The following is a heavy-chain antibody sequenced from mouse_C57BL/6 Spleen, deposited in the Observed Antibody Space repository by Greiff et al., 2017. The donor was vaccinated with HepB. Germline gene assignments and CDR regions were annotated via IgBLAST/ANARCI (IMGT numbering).Heavy chain of an antibody. Sequence: VQLQQSGAELVRPGASVTLSCKASGYTFTDYEMHWVKQTPVHGLAWIGAIDPETGGTAYNQKFKGKAILTADKSSSTAYMELRSLTSEDSAVYYCTRIYYYGSSYDWGQGTTLTVSS. D-gene: IGHD1-1*01. CDR2: IDPETGGT. CDR3: TRIYYYGSSYD. V-gene: IGHV1-15*01. J-gene: IGHJ2*01. CDR1: GYTFTDYE.